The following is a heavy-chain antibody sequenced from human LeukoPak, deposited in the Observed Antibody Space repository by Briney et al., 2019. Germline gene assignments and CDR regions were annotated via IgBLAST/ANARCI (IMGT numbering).Heavy chain of an antibody. V-gene: IGHV3-11*01. D-gene: IGHD2-15*01. Sequence: GGSLRLSCAASGFTFSDYYMSWIRQAPGKGLEWVSYISSSGSTIYYADSVKGRFTISRDSSKNTLFLQMNRLRPEDAAVYYCAKAPVTTCRGAFCYPFDYWGLGTLVTVSS. CDR2: ISSSGSTI. CDR3: AKAPVTTCRGAFCYPFDY. J-gene: IGHJ4*02. CDR1: GFTFSDYY.